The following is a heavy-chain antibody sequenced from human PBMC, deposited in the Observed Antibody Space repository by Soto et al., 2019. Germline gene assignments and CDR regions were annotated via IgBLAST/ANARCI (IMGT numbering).Heavy chain of an antibody. V-gene: IGHV4-39*01. D-gene: IGHD4-4*01. J-gene: IGHJ5*02. Sequence: SETLSLTCTVSGGSISSSSYFWGWIRQPPGKGLEWIGSIYYSGSTYYNPSLKSRVTVSVDTSKNQFPLKLSSVTAADTAVYYCARHPSNFWFDPWGQGTLVTVSS. CDR1: GGSISSSSYF. CDR3: ARHPSNFWFDP. CDR2: IYYSGST.